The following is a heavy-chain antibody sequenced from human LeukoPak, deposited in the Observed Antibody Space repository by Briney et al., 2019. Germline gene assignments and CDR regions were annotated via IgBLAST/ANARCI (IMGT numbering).Heavy chain of an antibody. CDR1: GFSFSSYA. Sequence: PGGSLRLSCAASGFSFSSYAMSWVRQAPGKGLEWVSAISGSGSRAYSADSVKGRFTISRDNSKNTLYLQMNSLRAEDTAVYHCAKDLEEFDYWGQGTLVTVSS. CDR3: AKDLEEFDY. V-gene: IGHV3-23*01. J-gene: IGHJ4*02. CDR2: ISGSGSRA.